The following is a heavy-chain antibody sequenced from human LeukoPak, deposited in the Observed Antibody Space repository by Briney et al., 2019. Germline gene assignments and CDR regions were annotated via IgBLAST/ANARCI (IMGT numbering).Heavy chain of an antibody. CDR2: IKSKAEGGTT. J-gene: IGHJ4*02. Sequence: PGGSLRLSCVASGFTFSNAWMSWGRQAPGKGLEWVGRIKSKAEGGTTASAAPVRGRFTISRDDSKHTVYLHMNSLKSEDTAVYYCTSVADYAYFDYWGQGTLVTVSS. CDR1: GFTFSNAW. CDR3: TSVADYAYFDY. V-gene: IGHV3-15*01. D-gene: IGHD4-17*01.